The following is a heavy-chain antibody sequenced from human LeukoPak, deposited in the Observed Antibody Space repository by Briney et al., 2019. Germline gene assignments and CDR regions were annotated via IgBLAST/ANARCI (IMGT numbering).Heavy chain of an antibody. V-gene: IGHV3-23*01. CDR1: GFTFSAFA. D-gene: IGHD4-17*01. Sequence: GGSLRLSCAASGFTFSAFAMTWVRQAPGKGLEWVSSITGTHYTTYNTDSVKGRFTISRDNSKNTLYLQMNSLRADDTAVYYCTKDPNGDYVGAFDPWGQGTLVTVSS. CDR3: TKDPNGDYVGAFDP. J-gene: IGHJ5*02. CDR2: ITGTHYTT.